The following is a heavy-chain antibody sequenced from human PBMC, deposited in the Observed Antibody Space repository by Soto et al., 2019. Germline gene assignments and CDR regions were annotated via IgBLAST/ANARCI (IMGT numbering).Heavy chain of an antibody. Sequence: QGPLQQSGPGLVKPSQTLSLTCAISGDSVSSDITSWNWIRQYPSRGLEWLGRTYYRSKWFHDYEASVKSPITINPDTYQNQFSLELNSMTPEGTAVYYCARGNALDVWGQGTVVTVSS. V-gene: IGHV6-1*01. CDR2: TYYRSKWFH. D-gene: IGHD3-10*01. J-gene: IGHJ3*01. CDR3: ARGNALDV. CDR1: GDSVSSDITS.